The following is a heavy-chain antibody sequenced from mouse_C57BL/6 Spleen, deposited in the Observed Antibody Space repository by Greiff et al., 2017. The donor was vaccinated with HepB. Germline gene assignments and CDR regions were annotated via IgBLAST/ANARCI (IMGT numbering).Heavy chain of an antibody. D-gene: IGHD2-3*01. Sequence: VQRVESGPGLVAPSQSLSITCTVSGFSLTSYGVHWVRQPPGKGLEWLVVIWSDGSTTYNSALKSRLSISKDNSKSQVFLKMNSLQTDDTAMYYCARHRYDGYYGYFDYWGQGTTLTVSS. CDR2: IWSDGST. CDR1: GFSLTSYG. J-gene: IGHJ2*01. V-gene: IGHV2-6-1*01. CDR3: ARHRYDGYYGYFDY.